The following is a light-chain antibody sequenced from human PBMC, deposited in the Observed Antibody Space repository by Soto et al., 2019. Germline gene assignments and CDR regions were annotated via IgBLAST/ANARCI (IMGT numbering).Light chain of an antibody. V-gene: IGLV1-40*01. J-gene: IGLJ1*01. Sequence: QSVLTQPPSVSGAPGQRVTISCTGSSSNIGAGYDVHWYQQLPGTAPKLLIYGNSNRPSGVPDRFSGSKSGTSASLAITGLQAEDEADYYCQSYDRSLRGVFGTGTKVTVL. CDR2: GNS. CDR1: SSNIGAGYD. CDR3: QSYDRSLRGV.